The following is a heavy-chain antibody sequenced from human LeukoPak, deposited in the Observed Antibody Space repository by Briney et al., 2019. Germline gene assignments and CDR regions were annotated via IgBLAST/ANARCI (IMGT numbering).Heavy chain of an antibody. Sequence: ASVKVSCKTSGYTFSSHGISWVRQAPGQGLEWMGWISGYNDNTDYVEKFQGRVTMTTDPSTCTAYMELRSLRSDDTAVYYCARDWTTTKGYFDNWGQGTLVTVSS. CDR2: ISGYNDNT. CDR1: GYTFSSHG. CDR3: ARDWTTTKGYFDN. D-gene: IGHD3/OR15-3a*01. J-gene: IGHJ4*02. V-gene: IGHV1-18*01.